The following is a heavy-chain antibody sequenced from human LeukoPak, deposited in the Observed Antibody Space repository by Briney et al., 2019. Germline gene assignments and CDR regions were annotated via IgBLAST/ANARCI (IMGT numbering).Heavy chain of an antibody. J-gene: IGHJ3*02. Sequence: SETLSLTCTVSGGSISSSSYYWGWIRQPPGKGLEWIGSIYHSGSTYYNPSLKSRVTISVDTSKNQFSLKLSSVTAADTAVYYCARDSSYYDSSGYTDAFDIWGQGTMVTVSS. D-gene: IGHD3-22*01. CDR3: ARDSSYYDSSGYTDAFDI. V-gene: IGHV4-39*07. CDR1: GGSISSSSYY. CDR2: IYHSGST.